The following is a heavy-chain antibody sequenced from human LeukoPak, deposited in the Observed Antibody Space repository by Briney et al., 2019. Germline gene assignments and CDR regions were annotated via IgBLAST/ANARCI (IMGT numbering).Heavy chain of an antibody. V-gene: IGHV1-18*01. CDR1: GYTFTSYG. CDR3: ARGNCRSTECYTDDAFDI. D-gene: IGHD2-2*02. J-gene: IGHJ3*02. Sequence: ASVKVSCKASGYTFTSYGISCVRQAPGQGLEWMGWISPYNGNTNYAQTIQDRVTMTTGTSTSTGYMELRGLRSDDTAVYYCARGNCRSTECYTDDAFDIWGQGTMVTVSS. CDR2: ISPYNGNT.